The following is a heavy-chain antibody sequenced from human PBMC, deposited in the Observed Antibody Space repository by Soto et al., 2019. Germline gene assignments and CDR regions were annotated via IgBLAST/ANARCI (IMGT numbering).Heavy chain of an antibody. D-gene: IGHD6-19*01. CDR1: GGTFSCYA. J-gene: IGHJ6*02. Sequence: GASVKVSCKASGGTFSCYAISWVRQAPGQGLEWMGGIIPIFGTANYAQKFQGRVTITADESTSTAYMELSSLRSEDTAVYYCARSECPVAGASCYYYGMDVWGQGTTVTVSS. V-gene: IGHV1-69*13. CDR2: IIPIFGTA. CDR3: ARSECPVAGASCYYYGMDV.